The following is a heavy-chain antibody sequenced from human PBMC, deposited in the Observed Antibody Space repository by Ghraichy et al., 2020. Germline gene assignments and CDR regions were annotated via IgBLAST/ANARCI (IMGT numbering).Heavy chain of an antibody. Sequence: LTCAASGFTFSGSAMHWVRQASGKGLEWVGRIRSKANSYATAYAASVKGRFTISRDDSKNTAYLQMNSLKTEDTAVYYCTRGDLDYWGQGTLVTVSS. D-gene: IGHD3-10*01. CDR3: TRGDLDY. CDR2: IRSKANSYAT. J-gene: IGHJ4*02. V-gene: IGHV3-73*01. CDR1: GFTFSGSA.